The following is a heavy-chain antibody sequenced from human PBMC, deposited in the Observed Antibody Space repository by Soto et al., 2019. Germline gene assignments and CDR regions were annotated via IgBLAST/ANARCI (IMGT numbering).Heavy chain of an antibody. CDR2: IIPIFGTA. V-gene: IGHV1-69*13. Sequence: GASVKVSSKASGGTFSSYAISWVRHAPGQGLERMGGIIPIFGTANYAQKFQGRVTITADESTSTAYMELSSLRSEDTAVYYCAIDRATTIFGVVISPARRGVYYYCVAVWGQGTTVTVSS. CDR1: GGTFSSYA. CDR3: AIDRATTIFGVVISPARRGVYYYCVAV. D-gene: IGHD3-3*01. J-gene: IGHJ6*02.